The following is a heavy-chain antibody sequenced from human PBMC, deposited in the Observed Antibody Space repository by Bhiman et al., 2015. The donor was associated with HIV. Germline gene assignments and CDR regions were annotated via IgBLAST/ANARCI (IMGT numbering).Heavy chain of an antibody. CDR1: GFTFSFYG. CDR3: ARGPLNYYFDY. CDR2: IRYDGSHK. D-gene: IGHD1-7*01. J-gene: IGHJ4*02. V-gene: IGHV3-30*02. Sequence: QVQLVESGGGVVQPGGSLRLSCAASGFTFSFYGMYWVRQAPGKGLEWVAFIRYDGSHKYYADSVKGRFTISRDNSQNTLYLQMNSLRAEDTAVYFCARGPLNYYFDYWGQGTLVTVSS.